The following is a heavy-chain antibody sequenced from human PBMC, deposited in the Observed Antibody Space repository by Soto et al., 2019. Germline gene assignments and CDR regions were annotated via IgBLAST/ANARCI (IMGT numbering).Heavy chain of an antibody. J-gene: IGHJ4*02. CDR1: GGSISSSSYY. CDR2: IYYSGST. Sequence: SETLSLTCTVSGGSISSSSYYWGWIRQPPGKGLEWIGSIYYSGSTYYNPSLKSRVTISVDTSKNQFSLKLSSVTAADTAVYYCARHLSEGRDGYNYLGYWGQGTLVTVSS. D-gene: IGHD5-12*01. CDR3: ARHLSEGRDGYNYLGY. V-gene: IGHV4-39*01.